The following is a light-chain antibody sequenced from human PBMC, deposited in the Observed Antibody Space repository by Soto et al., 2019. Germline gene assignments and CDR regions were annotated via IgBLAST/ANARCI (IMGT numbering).Light chain of an antibody. CDR1: QSIRNW. V-gene: IGKV1-5*01. Sequence: DIQMTQSPSTLSASVGDRVTITCRASQSIRNWLAWYQDKPGKAPKLLIYGASSLESGVPSRFSGSGPGTEFTPTIGGLQPDDFASYYCQHYNAFPWPFGQGTKVQIK. CDR3: QHYNAFPWP. CDR2: GAS. J-gene: IGKJ1*01.